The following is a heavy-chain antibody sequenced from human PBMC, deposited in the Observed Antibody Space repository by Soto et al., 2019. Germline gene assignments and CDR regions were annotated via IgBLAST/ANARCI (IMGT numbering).Heavy chain of an antibody. V-gene: IGHV3-30-3*01. Sequence: QVQLVESGGGVVQPGRSLRLSCAASGFTFSSYAMHWVRQAPGKGLEWVAVISYDGSNKYYADSVKGRFTISRDNSKNTLYLQMNSLRAEDTAVYYCASLVVAATNDYWGQGTLVTVSS. CDR1: GFTFSSYA. J-gene: IGHJ4*02. D-gene: IGHD2-15*01. CDR3: ASLVVAATNDY. CDR2: ISYDGSNK.